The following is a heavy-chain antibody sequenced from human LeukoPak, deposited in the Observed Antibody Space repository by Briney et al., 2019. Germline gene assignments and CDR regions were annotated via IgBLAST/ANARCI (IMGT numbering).Heavy chain of an antibody. J-gene: IGHJ4*02. CDR1: GGSISSYY. CDR3: ARVVEMATIGIFDY. Sequence: SETLSLTCTVSGGSISSYYWSWIRQPPGKGLEWIGYIYYSGSTNYNPSLKSRVTISVDTSKNQFSLKLSSVTAADTAVYYCARVVEMATIGIFDYWGRGTLVTVSS. V-gene: IGHV4-59*01. CDR2: IYYSGST. D-gene: IGHD5-24*01.